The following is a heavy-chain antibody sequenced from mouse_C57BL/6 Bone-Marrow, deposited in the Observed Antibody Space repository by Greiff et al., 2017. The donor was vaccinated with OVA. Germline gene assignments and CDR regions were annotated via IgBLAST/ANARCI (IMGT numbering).Heavy chain of an antibody. D-gene: IGHD3-2*01. CDR1: GFTFSSYA. V-gene: IGHV5-9-1*02. CDR2: ISSGGDYI. Sequence: EVKLVESGEGLVKPGGSLKLSCAASGFTFSSYAMSWVRQTPEKRLEWVAYISSGGDYIYYADTVKGRFTISRDNARNTLYLQMSSLKSEDTAMYYCTRDLRQGYAMDYWGQGTSVTVSS. CDR3: TRDLRQGYAMDY. J-gene: IGHJ4*01.